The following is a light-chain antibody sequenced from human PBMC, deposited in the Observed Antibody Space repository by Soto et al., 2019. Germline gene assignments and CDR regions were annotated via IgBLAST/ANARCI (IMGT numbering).Light chain of an antibody. V-gene: IGKV1-12*01. CDR1: QVIHTW. J-gene: IGKJ1*01. Sequence: DIQMTQSPSFVSASIGDRVTITCRASQVIHTWLAWYQQKPGKTPRVLIYEASTLQSGVPSRFSGSGGSGSATYFTLTINNLQPEDFATYYCQQSNTFPWTFGQGTKVEIK. CDR2: EAS. CDR3: QQSNTFPWT.